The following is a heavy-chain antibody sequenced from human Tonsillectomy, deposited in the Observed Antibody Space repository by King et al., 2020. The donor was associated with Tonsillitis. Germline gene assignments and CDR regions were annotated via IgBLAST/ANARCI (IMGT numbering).Heavy chain of an antibody. V-gene: IGHV3-30*02. J-gene: IGHJ4*02. CDR2: IRYDGSNK. D-gene: IGHD3-22*01. Sequence: VQLVESGGGVVQPGGSLRLSCAASGFTFSSYGMHWVRQAPGKGLEWVAFIRYDGSNKYYADSVKGRFTISRDNSKNTLYLQMNSLRAEDTAVYYCAKDVRRYYEVLDYWGQGTLVTVSS. CDR3: AKDVRRYYEVLDY. CDR1: GFTFSSYG.